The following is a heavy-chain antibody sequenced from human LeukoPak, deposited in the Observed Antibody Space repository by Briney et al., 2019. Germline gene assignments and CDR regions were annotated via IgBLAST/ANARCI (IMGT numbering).Heavy chain of an antibody. CDR3: AKADLITMIVVVIPYYFDY. CDR1: GFTFSSHA. J-gene: IGHJ4*02. Sequence: GGSLRLSCAASGFTFSSHAMSWVRQAPGKGLEWVSAISGSGGSTYYADSAKGRFAISRDNSKNTLYLQMNSLRAEDTAVYYCAKADLITMIVVVIPYYFDYWGQGTLVTVSS. CDR2: ISGSGGST. V-gene: IGHV3-23*01. D-gene: IGHD3-22*01.